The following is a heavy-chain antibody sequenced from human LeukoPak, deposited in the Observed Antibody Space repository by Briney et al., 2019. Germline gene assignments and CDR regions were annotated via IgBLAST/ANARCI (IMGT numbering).Heavy chain of an antibody. V-gene: IGHV3-30*02. CDR3: ARDKNKRDYDRVYYFDY. D-gene: IGHD5-12*01. J-gene: IGHJ4*02. CDR2: IRYDGSNK. Sequence: PGGSLRLSCAASGFTFSSYGMHWVRQAPGKGLEWVAFIRYDGSNKYYADSVKGRFTISRDNSKNTLYLQMNSLRAEDTAVYYCARDKNKRDYDRVYYFDYWGQGTLVTVSS. CDR1: GFTFSSYG.